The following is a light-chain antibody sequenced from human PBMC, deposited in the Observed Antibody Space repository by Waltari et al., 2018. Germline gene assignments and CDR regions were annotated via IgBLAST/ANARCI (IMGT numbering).Light chain of an antibody. CDR1: QSVNDN. V-gene: IGKV3-15*01. Sequence: EVVMTQSPATLSVSPGESVTLSCRASQSVNDNLAWYHQKVGQAPRLLIYGVSSRATGIPARFSGPGYGTDFTLPITSLQAEDFAVYYCQHYNKWPPWTFGQGTKVEFK. CDR2: GVS. J-gene: IGKJ1*01. CDR3: QHYNKWPPWT.